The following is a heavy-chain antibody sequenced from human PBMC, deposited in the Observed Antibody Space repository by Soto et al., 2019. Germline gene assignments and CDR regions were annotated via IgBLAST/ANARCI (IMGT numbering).Heavy chain of an antibody. CDR2: INFSGGST. V-gene: IGHV3-23*01. CDR1: GFTFSSYA. D-gene: IGHD6-19*01. J-gene: IGHJ1*01. CDR3: AKAYSSGWYVAEYFEX. Sequence: GSLRLSCAASGFTFSSYAMSWVRQAPGKGLELVSAINFSGGSTYYTDSVKGRFTISRYNSKNTLYLQMNSLRAEDTAVYYCAKAYSSGWYVAEYFEXWGQVTLFTVS.